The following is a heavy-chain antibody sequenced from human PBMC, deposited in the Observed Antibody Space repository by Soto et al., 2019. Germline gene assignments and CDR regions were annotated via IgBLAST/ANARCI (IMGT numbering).Heavy chain of an antibody. Sequence: GGSLRLSCAASGFTFSDYYMSWIRQAPGKGLEWVSYISSSDSIIYYADSVKGRFTVSRDNAKNSLYLQMNSLRAEDTAVYYCARDLGYYDSSGYFDYWGQGTLVTVSS. CDR3: ARDLGYYDSSGYFDY. CDR2: ISSSDSII. CDR1: GFTFSDYY. J-gene: IGHJ4*02. V-gene: IGHV3-11*01. D-gene: IGHD3-22*01.